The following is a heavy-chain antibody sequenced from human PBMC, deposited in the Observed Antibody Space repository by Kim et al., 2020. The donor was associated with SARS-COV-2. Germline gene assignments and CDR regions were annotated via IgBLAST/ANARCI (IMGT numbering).Heavy chain of an antibody. CDR3: ARGGVEWSYYYYYGMDV. J-gene: IGHJ6*02. D-gene: IGHD3-3*01. Sequence: KGRSTITRDNAKNSLYLQRNSLRAEDTAVYYCARGGVEWSYYYYYGMDVWGQGTTVTVSS. V-gene: IGHV3-11*06.